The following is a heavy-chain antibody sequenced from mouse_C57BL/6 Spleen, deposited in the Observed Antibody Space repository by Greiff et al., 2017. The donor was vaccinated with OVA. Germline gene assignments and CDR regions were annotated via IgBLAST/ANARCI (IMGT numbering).Heavy chain of an antibody. CDR2: IWSGGST. J-gene: IGHJ4*01. D-gene: IGHD2-4*01. Sequence: VQLQQSGPGLVQPSQSLSITCTASGFSLTSYGVHWVRQSPGKGLEWLGVIWSGGSTDYNAAFISRLSISKDNSKSQVFFKMNSLQADDTAIYYCARPYDYDGAMDYWGQGTSVTVSS. V-gene: IGHV2-2*01. CDR3: ARPYDYDGAMDY. CDR1: GFSLTSYG.